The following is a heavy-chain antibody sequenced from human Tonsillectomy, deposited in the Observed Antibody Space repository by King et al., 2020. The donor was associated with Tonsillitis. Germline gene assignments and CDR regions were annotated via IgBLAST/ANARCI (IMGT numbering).Heavy chain of an antibody. CDR2: IYGDGST. V-gene: IGHV3-66*01. CDR1: GFTVSRNY. Sequence: VQLVESGGGLVQPGGSLRLSCAASGFTVSRNYMSWVRQAPGKGLEWVSVIYGDGSTYYADSVKGRFIISRDTSKNTLFLQMNSLIAEDTAVYYCARESMVRGVTAYFYYYYMDVWGKGTTVTVSS. J-gene: IGHJ6*03. D-gene: IGHD3-10*01. CDR3: ARESMVRGVTAYFYYYYMDV.